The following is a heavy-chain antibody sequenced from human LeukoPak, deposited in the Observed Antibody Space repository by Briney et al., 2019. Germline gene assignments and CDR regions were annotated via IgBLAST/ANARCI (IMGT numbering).Heavy chain of an antibody. D-gene: IGHD1-1*01. V-gene: IGHV6-1*01. CDR1: GDSVSIIGVA. J-gene: IGHJ5*02. CDR2: IYYKSKWYS. Sequence: SPTLSLTCAISGDSVSIIGVAWGWIRQSPSRGLEWLGSIYYKSKWYSDYAVSVRSLITINPDTSKNQFSLQLNSVTPEDTAVYYCARDLFAGNFDPWGQGTLVTVSS. CDR3: ARDLFAGNFDP.